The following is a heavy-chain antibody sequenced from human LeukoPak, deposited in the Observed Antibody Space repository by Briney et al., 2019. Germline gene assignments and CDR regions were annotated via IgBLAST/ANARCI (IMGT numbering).Heavy chain of an antibody. CDR3: ARDPPGSIAARRIFDY. Sequence: ASVKVSCKASGYTFTDYYMHWVRQAPGQGLEWMGWINPNSGDTKYEQKFQGRVTMTRDTSINTAYMELSRLRSDDTAVYYCARDPPGSIAARRIFDYWGQGTLLTVSS. CDR2: INPNSGDT. V-gene: IGHV1-2*02. CDR1: GYTFTDYY. D-gene: IGHD6-6*01. J-gene: IGHJ4*02.